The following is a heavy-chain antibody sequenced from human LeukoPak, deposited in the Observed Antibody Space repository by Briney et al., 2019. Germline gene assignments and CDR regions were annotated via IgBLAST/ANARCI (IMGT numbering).Heavy chain of an antibody. CDR3: ASAPGVAAAGTWGDWFDP. J-gene: IGHJ5*02. CDR2: INHSGST. V-gene: IGHV4-34*01. D-gene: IGHD6-13*01. Sequence: PSETLSLTCAVYGGSFSGYYWSWIRQPPGKGLEWIGEINHSGSTNYNPSLKSRVTISVDTSKNQFSLKLSSVTAADTAVYYCASAPGVAAAGTWGDWFDPWGQGTLVTVSS. CDR1: GGSFSGYY.